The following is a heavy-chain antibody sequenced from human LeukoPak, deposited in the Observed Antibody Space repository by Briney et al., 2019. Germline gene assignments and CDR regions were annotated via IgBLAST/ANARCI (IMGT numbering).Heavy chain of an antibody. J-gene: IGHJ4*02. V-gene: IGHV1-24*01. Sequence: ASVKVSCKVSGYTLTELSMHWVRQVPGKGLEWMGGFDPEDGETIYAQKFQGRVTMTEDTSTDTAYMELSSLRSEDTAVYFCARDRTVAGFHLEAYWGQGTLVTVSS. CDR2: FDPEDGET. D-gene: IGHD6-19*01. CDR3: ARDRTVAGFHLEAY. CDR1: GYTLTELS.